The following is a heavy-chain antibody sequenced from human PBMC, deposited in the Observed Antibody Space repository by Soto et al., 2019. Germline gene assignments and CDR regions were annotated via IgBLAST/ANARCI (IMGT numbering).Heavy chain of an antibody. CDR2: ISYDGSNK. CDR3: ARDPYSYGSGILDY. Sequence: QGQLVESGGGVVQPGRSLRLSCAASGFTFSRYAMHWVRQAPGKGREWLAVISYDGSNKYYADSVKGRFTISRDNSKNTLYLQMNSLRAEDTAVYYCARDPYSYGSGILDYLGQGTLVTVSS. D-gene: IGHD5-18*01. V-gene: IGHV3-30-3*01. J-gene: IGHJ4*02. CDR1: GFTFSRYA.